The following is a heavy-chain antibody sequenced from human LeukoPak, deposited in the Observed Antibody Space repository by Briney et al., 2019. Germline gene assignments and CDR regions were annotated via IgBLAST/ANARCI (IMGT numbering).Heavy chain of an antibody. CDR1: GFTFSSYG. Sequence: GGSLRLSCAASGFTFSSYGMHWVRQAPGMGLEWVAVIWYDGSNKYYADSVKGRFTISRDNSKNTLYLQMNSLRAEDTAVYYCARERDGYKDCWGQGTLVTVSS. V-gene: IGHV3-33*01. CDR3: ARERDGYKDC. J-gene: IGHJ4*02. CDR2: IWYDGSNK. D-gene: IGHD5-24*01.